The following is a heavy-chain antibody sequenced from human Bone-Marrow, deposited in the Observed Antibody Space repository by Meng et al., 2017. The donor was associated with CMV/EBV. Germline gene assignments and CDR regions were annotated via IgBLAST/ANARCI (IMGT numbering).Heavy chain of an antibody. CDR1: GFTFSSYS. CDR2: ISSSSSYI. D-gene: IGHD5-12*01. CDR3: ARDGEYSCYEIFDY. Sequence: ISCAASGFTFSSYSMNWVRQAPGKGLEWVSSISSSSSYIYYADSVKGRFTISRDNAKQSLYLQMNSLRAEDTALYYCARDGEYSCYEIFDYWGQGTRVTGSS. V-gene: IGHV3-21*04. J-gene: IGHJ4*02.